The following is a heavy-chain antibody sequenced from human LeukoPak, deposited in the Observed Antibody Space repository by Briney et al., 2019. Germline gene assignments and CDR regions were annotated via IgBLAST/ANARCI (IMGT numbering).Heavy chain of an antibody. D-gene: IGHD2-2*01. J-gene: IGHJ4*02. CDR3: AKFSFYRSQNSCPGY. Sequence: GASVKVSCKASGYTFGDYYMHWVRQAPGQGLEWMGWINPNSGGTEYAQKFQGWVTMTRDTSISTVYIELNRLTSDDTAVYYCAKFSFYRSQNSCPGYWGQGTLVTVSS. V-gene: IGHV1-2*04. CDR2: INPNSGGT. CDR1: GYTFGDYY.